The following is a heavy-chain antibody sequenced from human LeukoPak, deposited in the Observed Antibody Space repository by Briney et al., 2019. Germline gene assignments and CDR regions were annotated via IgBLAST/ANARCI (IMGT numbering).Heavy chain of an antibody. D-gene: IGHD2-15*01. J-gene: IGHJ5*02. Sequence: PSQTLSLTCAVSGGPISSGGYSWSWIRQPPGKGLEWIGYIYHSGSTYYNPSLKSRVTISVDRSKNQFSLQLNSVTPEDMAVYYCARDCSGGSCYLPGGFDPWGQGTLVTVSS. CDR2: IYHSGST. CDR1: GGPISSGGYS. V-gene: IGHV4-30-2*01. CDR3: ARDCSGGSCYLPGGFDP.